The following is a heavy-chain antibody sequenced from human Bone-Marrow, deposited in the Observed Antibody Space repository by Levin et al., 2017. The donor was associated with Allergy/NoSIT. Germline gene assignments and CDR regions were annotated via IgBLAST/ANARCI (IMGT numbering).Heavy chain of an antibody. Sequence: ETLSLTCAASGFSFSYTYMNWVRQAPGKGLEWVGRVRSKTDGGTTDYAAPVRGRFSISRDDSKHTLYLQMSSLRTEDTAIYYCATMGIYTGKYFDYWGQGTPVTVSS. J-gene: IGHJ4*02. CDR2: VRSKTDGGTT. V-gene: IGHV3-15*01. CDR1: GFSFSYTY. D-gene: IGHD3-10*01. CDR3: ATMGIYTGKYFDY.